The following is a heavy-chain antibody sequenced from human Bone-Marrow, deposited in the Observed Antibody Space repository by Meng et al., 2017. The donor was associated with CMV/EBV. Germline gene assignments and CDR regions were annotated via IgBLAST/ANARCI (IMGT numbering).Heavy chain of an antibody. V-gene: IGHV3-74*01. J-gene: IGHJ6*02. D-gene: IGHD2-2*01. CDR2: INSDGSST. CDR1: GFTFSSYW. CDR3: ARAQHYGMDV. Sequence: GESLKISCAASGFTFSSYWMHWVRQAPGKGLVWLARINSDGSSTTYADSVKGRFTISRDNAKNTLYLQMHSLRAEDTAVYYCARAQHYGMDVWGQGTTVTVSS.